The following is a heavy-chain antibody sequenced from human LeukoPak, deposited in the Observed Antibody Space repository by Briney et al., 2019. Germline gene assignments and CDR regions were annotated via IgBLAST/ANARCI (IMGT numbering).Heavy chain of an antibody. V-gene: IGHV4-39*07. J-gene: IGHJ5*02. CDR1: GGSISSSSYY. CDR3: ARGLIVVVPAAIHWLDP. D-gene: IGHD2-2*01. CDR2: IYYSGST. Sequence: SETLSLTCTVSGGSISSSSYYWGWICQPPGKGLEWIGSIYYSGSTYYNPSLKSRVTISVDTSKNQFSLKLSSVTAADTAVYYCARGLIVVVPAAIHWLDPWGQGTLVTVSS.